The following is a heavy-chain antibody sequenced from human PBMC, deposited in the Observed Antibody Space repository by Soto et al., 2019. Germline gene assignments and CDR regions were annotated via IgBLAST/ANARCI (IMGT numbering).Heavy chain of an antibody. CDR1: GGTFSSYT. CDR3: ARDFDLPMVRGVTYYYGMDV. J-gene: IGHJ6*02. Sequence: SVKVSCKASGGTFSSYTISWVRQAPGQGLEWMGRIIPILGIANYAQKFQGRVTITADKSTSTAYMELSSLRSEDTAVYYCARDFDLPMVRGVTYYYGMDVWGQGTTVTVSS. D-gene: IGHD3-10*01. CDR2: IIPILGIA. V-gene: IGHV1-69*04.